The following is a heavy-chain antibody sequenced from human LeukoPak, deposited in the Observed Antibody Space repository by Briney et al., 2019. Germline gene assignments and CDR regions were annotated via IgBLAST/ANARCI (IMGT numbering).Heavy chain of an antibody. Sequence: ASVKVSCKASGYTFTSYGISWVRQAPGQGLEWMGWISAYNGNTNYAQKLQGRVTMTTDTSTSTAYMELRSLRSDDTAVYYCARAHSHYYDSSGYYYYFDYWGQGTLVTVSS. D-gene: IGHD3-22*01. J-gene: IGHJ4*02. V-gene: IGHV1-18*01. CDR2: ISAYNGNT. CDR1: GYTFTSYG. CDR3: ARAHSHYYDSSGYYYYFDY.